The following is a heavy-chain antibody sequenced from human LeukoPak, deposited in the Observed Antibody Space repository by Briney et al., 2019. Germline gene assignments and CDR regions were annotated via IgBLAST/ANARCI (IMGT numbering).Heavy chain of an antibody. D-gene: IGHD2-8*01. J-gene: IGHJ4*02. Sequence: PSGTLSLTCAVSGGSISSGGYSWSWIRQPPGKGLEWIGYIYHSGSTYYNPSLKSRVTISVDRSKNQFSLKLSSVTAADTAVYYCARTVYCTNGVCHNYFDYWGQGTLVTVSS. V-gene: IGHV4-30-2*01. CDR2: IYHSGST. CDR3: ARTVYCTNGVCHNYFDY. CDR1: GGSISSGGYS.